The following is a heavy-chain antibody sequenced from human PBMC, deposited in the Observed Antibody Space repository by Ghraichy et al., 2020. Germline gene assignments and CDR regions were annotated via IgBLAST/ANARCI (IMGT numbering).Heavy chain of an antibody. D-gene: IGHD3-22*01. V-gene: IGHV4-39*07. CDR2: IYYSGST. Sequence: SETLSLTCTVSGDSISSAAYYWAWIRQPPGKELEWIGNIYYSGSTYYNPSLKSRVAISVDTSKNQFSLKLSSVTAADTAVYHCVYFFSYDSSGYYYVSYWGQGTLVTVSS. CDR3: VYFFSYDSSGYYYVSY. J-gene: IGHJ4*02. CDR1: GDSISSAAYY.